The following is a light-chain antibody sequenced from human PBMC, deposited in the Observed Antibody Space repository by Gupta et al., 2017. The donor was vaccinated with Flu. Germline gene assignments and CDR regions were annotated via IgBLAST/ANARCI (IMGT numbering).Light chain of an antibody. CDR1: SSNIGSNY. CDR2: RNN. CDR3: AAWDDSRSGRV. J-gene: IGLJ1*01. V-gene: IGLV1-47*01. Sequence: QSVLTQPPSASGTPGQRVTISCSGSSSNIGSNYVYWYQQLPGTAPKLLIYRNNQRPSGVPDRFSGSKSGTSASMAIIGLRAEDEADYYCAAWDDSRSGRVFGTGTKVTVL.